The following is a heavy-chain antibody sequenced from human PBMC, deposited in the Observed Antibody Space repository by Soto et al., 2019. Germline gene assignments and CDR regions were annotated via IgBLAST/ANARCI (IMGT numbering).Heavy chain of an antibody. Sequence: PSETLSLTCTVSGGSISSSYWSWIRQPPGKGLEWIGQINHSGSTNYNPSLKSRVTISVDTSKNQFSLKLSSVTAADTAVYYCARTSRFDSWGQGTLVTVSS. CDR2: INHSGST. CDR1: GGSISSSY. J-gene: IGHJ4*02. D-gene: IGHD6-6*01. V-gene: IGHV4-59*12. CDR3: ARTSRFDS.